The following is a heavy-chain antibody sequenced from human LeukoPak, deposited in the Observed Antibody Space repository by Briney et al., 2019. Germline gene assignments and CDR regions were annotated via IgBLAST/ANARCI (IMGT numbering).Heavy chain of an antibody. CDR1: GYTFTSYD. D-gene: IGHD5-12*01. J-gene: IGHJ4*02. CDR3: ARVYPGYSGYDYDY. CDR2: MNPNSGNT. V-gene: IGHV1-8*01. Sequence: GASVKVSCKASGYTFTSYDINWVRQATGQGLEWMGWMNPNSGNTGYAQKFQGRVTMTRNTSISTAYMELSSLRSEDTAVYYCARVYPGYSGYDYDYWGQGTLVTVSS.